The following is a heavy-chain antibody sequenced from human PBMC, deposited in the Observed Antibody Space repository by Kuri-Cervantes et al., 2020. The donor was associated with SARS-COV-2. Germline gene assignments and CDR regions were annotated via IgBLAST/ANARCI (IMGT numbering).Heavy chain of an antibody. CDR1: GGTFHKYV. CDR2: IIPILGIA. D-gene: IGHD2-21*02. V-gene: IGHV1-69*04. Sequence: SVKVSCKTSGGTFHKYVINWVRQAPGQGLEWMGRIIPILGIANYAQKFQGRVTITADKSTSTAYMELSSLRSEDTAVYYCAADMAYCGGDCYSNYYYYYGMDVWGQGTTVTVSS. J-gene: IGHJ6*02. CDR3: AADMAYCGGDCYSNYYYYYGMDV.